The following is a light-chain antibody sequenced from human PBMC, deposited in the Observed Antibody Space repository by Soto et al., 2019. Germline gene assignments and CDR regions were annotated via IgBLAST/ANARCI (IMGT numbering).Light chain of an antibody. Sequence: EIVMTHSPATLSVSPGERATLPCRASQSVSSNLAWYQQKPGQAPRLLIYGASTRATGIPARFSGRGSGTEFTLTTSTLQPEDFAVYSCQQYNNCPPTFGQGTKVDI. CDR3: QQYNNCPPT. CDR1: QSVSSN. V-gene: IGKV3-15*01. J-gene: IGKJ1*01. CDR2: GAS.